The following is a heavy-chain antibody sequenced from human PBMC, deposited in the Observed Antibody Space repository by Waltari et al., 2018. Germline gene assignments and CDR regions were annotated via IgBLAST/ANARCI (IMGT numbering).Heavy chain of an antibody. D-gene: IGHD3-10*01. Sequence: EVQLVQSGAEVKKPGESLKISCKGSGYSFTSYWIGWVRQMPGKGLEWMGVIYPGDSDTRYSPSFQGQVTISADKSISPAYLQWSSLKASDTAMYYCAAYYYGSGSLGADYFDYWGQGTLVTVSS. CDR3: AAYYYGSGSLGADYFDY. CDR1: GYSFTSYW. CDR2: IYPGDSDT. V-gene: IGHV5-51*01. J-gene: IGHJ4*02.